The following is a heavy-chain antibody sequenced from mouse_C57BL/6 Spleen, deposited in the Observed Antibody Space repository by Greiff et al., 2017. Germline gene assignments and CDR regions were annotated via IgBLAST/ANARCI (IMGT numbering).Heavy chain of an antibody. J-gene: IGHJ3*01. CDR2: IYPGDGDT. CDR3: ARSGGSSPFAY. V-gene: IGHV1-82*01. D-gene: IGHD1-1*01. CDR1: GYAFSSSW. Sequence: VKLQQSGPELVKPGASVKISCKASGYAFSSSWMNWVKQRPGKGLEWIGRIYPGDGDTNYNGKFKGKATLTADNAASTAYMQLSSLTSEDSAVYFCARSGGSSPFAYWGQGTLVTVSA.